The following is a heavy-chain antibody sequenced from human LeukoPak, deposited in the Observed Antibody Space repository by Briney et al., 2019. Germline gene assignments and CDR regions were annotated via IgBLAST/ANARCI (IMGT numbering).Heavy chain of an antibody. CDR3: APTAEAYTSWWKV. Sequence: ASVTVSCKASGYKFTDDYMHWVRQAPGQGLEFMGWINPDSGFTNYAPKFKGRVTMTRDTSISTAYLEVRSLTSDDTAVYYCAPTAEAYTSWWKVWGQGTLVTVSS. D-gene: IGHD3-16*01. V-gene: IGHV1-2*02. J-gene: IGHJ4*02. CDR1: GYKFTDDY. CDR2: INPDSGFT.